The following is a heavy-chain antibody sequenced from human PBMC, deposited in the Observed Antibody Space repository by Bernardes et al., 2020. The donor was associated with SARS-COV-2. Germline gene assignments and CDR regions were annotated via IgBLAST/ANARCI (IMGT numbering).Heavy chain of an antibody. D-gene: IGHD5-18*01. J-gene: IGHJ6*02. CDR2: IYTRGST. Sequence: SDTLICTCTVSGGSIRSGSYYWSWIRQPAGKGLEWIGRIYTRGSTNYNPSLKSRVTISVDTSKNQFSLKLSSVTAADTAVYYCARGYVDTAMEDDYHYYYGMDVWGQGTTVTVSS. CDR3: ARGYVDTAMEDDYHYYYGMDV. V-gene: IGHV4-61*02. CDR1: GGSIRSGSYY.